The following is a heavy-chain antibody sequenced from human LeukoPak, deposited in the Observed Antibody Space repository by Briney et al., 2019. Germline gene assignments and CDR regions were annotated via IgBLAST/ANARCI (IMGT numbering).Heavy chain of an antibody. CDR1: GFTFDDYA. CDR3: PRSDWFDP. J-gene: IGHJ5*02. Sequence: SLRLSCAASGFTFDDYAMHWVRQAPGKGLEWVSGISWNSGSIGYADSVKGRFTVSRDNAKNTLYLQMDSLRSEDTAVYYCPRSDWFDPWGQGTLVTVSS. V-gene: IGHV3-9*01. CDR2: ISWNSGSI.